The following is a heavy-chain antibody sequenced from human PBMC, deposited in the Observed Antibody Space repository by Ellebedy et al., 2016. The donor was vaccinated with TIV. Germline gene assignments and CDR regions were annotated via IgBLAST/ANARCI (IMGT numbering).Heavy chain of an antibody. CDR3: AKEAYYYDSSDFSYHFDH. J-gene: IGHJ4*02. CDR1: GFTFSNYA. Sequence: GGSLRLSCVASGFTFSNYAMQWVRQAPGKGLEWVSGISWNSGFIAYADSVKGRFTISRDNAKNSLYLQMNSLRAEDTAVYYCAKEAYYYDSSDFSYHFDHWGQGALVTVSS. CDR2: ISWNSGFI. D-gene: IGHD3-22*01. V-gene: IGHV3-9*01.